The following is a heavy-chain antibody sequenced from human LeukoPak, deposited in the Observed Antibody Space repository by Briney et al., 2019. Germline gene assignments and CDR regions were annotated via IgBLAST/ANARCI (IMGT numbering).Heavy chain of an antibody. Sequence: SGPTLVKPTQTLTLTCTFSGFSLSTSGVGVGWIRRPPGKALEWLALIYWDEDKLYSPSLKTRLTITKDTSKNQVVLTLTNMDPVDTATYYCAHWPKTRFDYWGQGILVTVSS. J-gene: IGHJ4*02. V-gene: IGHV2-5*02. CDR1: GFSLSTSGVG. CDR3: AHWPKTRFDY. D-gene: IGHD4-23*01. CDR2: IYWDEDK.